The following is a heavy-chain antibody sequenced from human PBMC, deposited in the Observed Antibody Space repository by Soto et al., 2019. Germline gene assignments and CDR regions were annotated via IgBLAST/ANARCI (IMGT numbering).Heavy chain of an antibody. J-gene: IGHJ3*02. CDR1: GYTFTSYG. D-gene: IGHD3-22*01. CDR2: ISAYNGNT. Sequence: ASVKVSCKASGYTFTSYGISWVRQAPGQGLEWMGWISAYNGNTNYAQKLQGRVTMTTDTSTSTASMELRSLRSDDTAVYYCARLSCDYYSSDGFDIRAQRATVTVS. V-gene: IGHV1-18*01. CDR3: ARLSCDYYSSDGFDI.